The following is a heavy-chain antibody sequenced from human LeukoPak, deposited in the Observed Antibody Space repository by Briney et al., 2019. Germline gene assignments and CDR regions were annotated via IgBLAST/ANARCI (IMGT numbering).Heavy chain of an antibody. CDR3: ARDRADWIAAAGTGWFDP. CDR2: INAGNGNT. D-gene: IGHD6-13*01. Sequence: ASVKVSCKASGYTFTSYAMHWVRQAPGQGLEWMGWINAGNGNTKYSQKFQGRVTITRDTSASTAYMELSSLRSEDTAVYYCARDRADWIAAAGTGWFDPWGQGTLVTVSS. J-gene: IGHJ5*02. CDR1: GYTFTSYA. V-gene: IGHV1-3*01.